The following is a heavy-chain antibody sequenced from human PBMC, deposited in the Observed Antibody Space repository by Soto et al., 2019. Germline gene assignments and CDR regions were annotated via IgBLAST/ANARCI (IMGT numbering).Heavy chain of an antibody. CDR2: ISSSGSTI. V-gene: IGHV3-11*01. CDR3: ARVLITFGKGTVPYYYMDV. Sequence: GGSLRLSCAASGFTFSDYYMSWIRQAPGKGLEWVSYISSSGSTIYYADSVKGRFTISRDNAKNSLYLQMNSLRAEDTAVYYCARVLITFGKGTVPYYYMDVWGKGTTVTVSS. D-gene: IGHD3-16*01. J-gene: IGHJ6*03. CDR1: GFTFSDYY.